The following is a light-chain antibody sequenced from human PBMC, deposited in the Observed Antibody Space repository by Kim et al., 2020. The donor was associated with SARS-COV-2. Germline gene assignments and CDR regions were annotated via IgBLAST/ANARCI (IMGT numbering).Light chain of an antibody. J-gene: IGLJ2*01. CDR3: NSRDSSGNLVV. CDR1: SLRVYY. CDR2: GKN. Sequence: AVGQTVRITCQGDSLRVYYASWYQQKPGQAPVLVIFGKNSRPSGIPDRFSGSSSGNTASLTITGSQAEDEADYYCNSRDSSGNLVVFGGGTQLTVL. V-gene: IGLV3-19*01.